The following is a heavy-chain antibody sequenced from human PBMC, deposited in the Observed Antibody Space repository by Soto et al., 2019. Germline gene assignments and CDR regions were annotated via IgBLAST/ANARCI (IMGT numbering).Heavy chain of an antibody. V-gene: IGHV3-30*18. CDR1: GFTFSSYG. CDR3: AKDPAVLRHSDWFIHX. J-gene: IGHJ4*02. CDR2: ISYDGSNK. Sequence: GGSLRVSFAASGFTFSSYGMHWVRQAPGKGLEWVAVISYDGSNKYYAYSVKVRFTMSIDNSKNTLYLQMNSLRAEDTAVYYCAKDPAVLRHSDWFIHXWGQGTLVTVSX. D-gene: IGHD3-9*01.